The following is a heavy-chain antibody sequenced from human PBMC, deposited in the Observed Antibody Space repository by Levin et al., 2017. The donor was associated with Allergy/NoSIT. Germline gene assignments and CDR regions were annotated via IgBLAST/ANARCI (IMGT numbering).Heavy chain of an antibody. CDR3: ARTHGSYYLSDAFDI. CDR2: IWYDGSNK. CDR1: GFTFSSYG. V-gene: IGHV3-33*01. Sequence: GGSLRLSCAASGFTFSSYGMHWVRQAPGKGLEWVAVIWYDGSNKYYADSVKGRFTISRDNSKNTLYLQMNSLRAEDTAVYYCARTHGSYYLSDAFDIWGQGTMVTVSS. D-gene: IGHD1-26*01. J-gene: IGHJ3*02.